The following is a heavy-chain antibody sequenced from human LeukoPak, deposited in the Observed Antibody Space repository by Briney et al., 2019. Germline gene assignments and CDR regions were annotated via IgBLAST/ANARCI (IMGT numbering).Heavy chain of an antibody. Sequence: ASVKVSCKASGYTFTSYAISWVRQAPGQGLEWMGWINPNSGGTNYAQKFQGRVTMTRDTSISTAYMELSRLRSDDTAVYYCAAGYSSGPDYWGQGTLVTVSS. J-gene: IGHJ4*02. D-gene: IGHD6-19*01. CDR2: INPNSGGT. CDR3: AAGYSSGPDY. CDR1: GYTFTSYA. V-gene: IGHV1-2*02.